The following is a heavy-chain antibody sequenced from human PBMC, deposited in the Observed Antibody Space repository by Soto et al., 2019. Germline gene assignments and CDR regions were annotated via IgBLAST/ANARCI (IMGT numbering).Heavy chain of an antibody. CDR1: GFTFSSYS. CDR3: ARVHSSSGTVEYYYGMDV. CDR2: ISSSSSYI. Sequence: PGGSLRLSCAASGFTFSSYSMNWVRQAPGKGLEWVSSISSSSSYIYYADSVKGRFTISRDNAKNSLYLQMNSLRAEDTAVYYCARVHSSSGTVEYYYGMDVWGQGTTVTVSS. V-gene: IGHV3-21*01. D-gene: IGHD6-6*01. J-gene: IGHJ6*02.